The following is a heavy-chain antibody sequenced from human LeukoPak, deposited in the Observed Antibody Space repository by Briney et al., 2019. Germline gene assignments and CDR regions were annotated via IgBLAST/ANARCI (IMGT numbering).Heavy chain of an antibody. J-gene: IGHJ5*02. CDR1: GGSISSSSYY. V-gene: IGHV4-39*07. CDR2: IYYSGST. Sequence: PSETLSLTCTVSGGSISSSSYYWGWIRQPPGKGLEWIGSIYYSGSTYYNPSLKSRVTISVDTSKNQFSLKLSSVTAADTAVYYCARVPAVWVRDLIVGWFDPWGQGTLVTVSS. CDR3: ARVPAVWVRDLIVGWFDP. D-gene: IGHD2/OR15-2a*01.